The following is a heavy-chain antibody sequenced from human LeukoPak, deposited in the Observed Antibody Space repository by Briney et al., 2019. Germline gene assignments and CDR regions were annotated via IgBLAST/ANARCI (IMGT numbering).Heavy chain of an antibody. CDR3: ARDTGAVARGLHVYFDY. CDR2: ISSSSSYI. Sequence: GGSLRLSCAASRFTFSSYGMSWVRQAPGKGLEWVSSISSSSSYIYYADSVKGRFTISRDNAKNSLYLQMNSLRAEDTAVYYCARDTGAVARGLHVYFDYWGQGTLVTVSS. J-gene: IGHJ4*02. V-gene: IGHV3-21*01. D-gene: IGHD6-19*01. CDR1: RFTFSSYG.